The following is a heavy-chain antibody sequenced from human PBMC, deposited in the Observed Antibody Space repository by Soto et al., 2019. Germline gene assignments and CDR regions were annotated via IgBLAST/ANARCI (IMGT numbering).Heavy chain of an antibody. CDR3: AKDLGATTDYCLDS. V-gene: IGHV3-23*01. CDR2: ISGGGEYT. D-gene: IGHD1-26*01. Sequence: PGGSLRLSCAASGFTFSTYAMSWVRQAPGKGLEWVSAISGGGEYTYFADSVRGRFTISRDNSNNMIFLQMNGLAAEDTALYFCAKDLGATTDYCLDSWGLGTLVTVSS. CDR1: GFTFSTYA. J-gene: IGHJ4*02.